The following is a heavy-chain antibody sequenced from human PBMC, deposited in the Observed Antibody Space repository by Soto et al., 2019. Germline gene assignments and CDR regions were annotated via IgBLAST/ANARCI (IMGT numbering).Heavy chain of an antibody. D-gene: IGHD5-18*01. Sequence: QVQLQQWGAGLLKPSETLSLTCAVYGGSFSGYYWSWIRQPPGKGLEWIGEINHSGSTNYNPSLKSPVTISVDTSKNQFSRKLSSVTAADTAVNSCARGKRGYSYGPARYYFDYCGQGTLVTVSS. CDR3: ARGKRGYSYGPARYYFDY. CDR2: INHSGST. CDR1: GGSFSGYY. V-gene: IGHV4-34*01. J-gene: IGHJ4*02.